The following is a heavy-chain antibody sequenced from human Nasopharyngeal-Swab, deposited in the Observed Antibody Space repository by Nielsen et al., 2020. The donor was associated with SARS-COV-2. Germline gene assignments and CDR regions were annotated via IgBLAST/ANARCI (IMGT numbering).Heavy chain of an antibody. Sequence: GESLKISCKGSGYSFTSYWISWVRQMPGKGLEWMGRIDPSDSYTNYSPSFQGHVTISADKPISTAYLQWSSLKASDTAMYYCARRDGYIDDYWGQGTLVTVSS. CDR2: IDPSDSYT. V-gene: IGHV5-10-1*01. CDR3: ARRDGYIDDY. J-gene: IGHJ4*02. CDR1: GYSFTSYW. D-gene: IGHD5-24*01.